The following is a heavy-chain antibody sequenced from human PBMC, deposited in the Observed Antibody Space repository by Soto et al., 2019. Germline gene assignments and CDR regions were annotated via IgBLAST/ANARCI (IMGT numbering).Heavy chain of an antibody. CDR1: GGAIRRYY. J-gene: IGHJ5*02. V-gene: IGHV4-59*01. CDR3: ARAVTSDILTGSFRSCHWFDP. CDR2: IYYSGIT. Sequence: PSETLSLTCTVSGGAIRRYYWSWIRHPPWKGLDGIGYIYYSGITNYNPSLKRRVTRSVDTSKNQFSLKLSSVTPSDTAGDYCARAVTSDILTGSFRSCHWFDPWGQGTLVTASS. D-gene: IGHD3-9*01.